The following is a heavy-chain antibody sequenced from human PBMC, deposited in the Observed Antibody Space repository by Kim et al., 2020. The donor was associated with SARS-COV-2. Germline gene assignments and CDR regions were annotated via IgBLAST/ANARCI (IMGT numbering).Heavy chain of an antibody. J-gene: IGHJ5*02. CDR3: ARDLFGYSSSWYGGSWFDP. Sequence: GRFTISRDNAKNSLYLQMNSLRAEDTAVYYCARDLFGYSSSWYGGSWFDPWGQGTLVTVSS. V-gene: IGHV3-11*06. D-gene: IGHD6-13*01.